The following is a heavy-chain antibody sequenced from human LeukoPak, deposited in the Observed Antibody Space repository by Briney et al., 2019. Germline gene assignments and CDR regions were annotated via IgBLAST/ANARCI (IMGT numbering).Heavy chain of an antibody. V-gene: IGHV4-34*01. CDR1: GGSFSGYY. J-gene: IGHJ5*02. Sequence: PSETLSLTCAVYGGSFSGYYWSWIRQPPRKGLEWIGEINHSGSTNYNPSLKSRVTISVDTSKNQFSLKLSSVTAADTAVYYCARGRRRITIFGVVISNNWFDPWGQGTLVTVSS. D-gene: IGHD3-3*01. CDR3: ARGRRRITIFGVVISNNWFDP. CDR2: INHSGST.